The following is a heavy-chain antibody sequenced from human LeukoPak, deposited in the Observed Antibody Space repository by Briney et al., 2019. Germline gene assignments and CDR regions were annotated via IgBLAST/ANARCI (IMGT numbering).Heavy chain of an antibody. CDR3: AKEVSEHDYGDYYFDY. D-gene: IGHD4-17*01. Sequence: PGGSLRLSCAASGFTFSSYGMHWVRQAPGKGLEWVAFIRYDGSNKYYADSVKGRFTISRDNSKNTLYLQMNSLRAEDTAVYYCAKEVSEHDYGDYYFDYWGQGTLVTVSS. J-gene: IGHJ4*02. V-gene: IGHV3-30*02. CDR2: IRYDGSNK. CDR1: GFTFSSYG.